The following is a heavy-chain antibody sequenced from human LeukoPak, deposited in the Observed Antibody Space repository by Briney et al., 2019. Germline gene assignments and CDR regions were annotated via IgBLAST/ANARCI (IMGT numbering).Heavy chain of an antibody. Sequence: SETLSLTCTVSGVSISSYSWTWIRQPPGKGLEWIGFTFYSGSTNYNPSLKSRVTISVDTSKNQFSLKLSSVTAADTAVYYCAIGTDSSGWYDDYWGQGTLVTVSS. V-gene: IGHV4-59*12. CDR2: TFYSGST. CDR1: GVSISSYS. CDR3: AIGTDSSGWYDDY. D-gene: IGHD6-19*01. J-gene: IGHJ4*02.